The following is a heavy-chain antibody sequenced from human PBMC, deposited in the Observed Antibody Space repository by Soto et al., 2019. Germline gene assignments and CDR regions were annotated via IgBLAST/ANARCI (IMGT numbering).Heavy chain of an antibody. CDR2: ISGSGGST. J-gene: IGHJ6*02. CDR1: GFTFSSYA. Sequence: EVQLLESGGGLVQPGGSLRLSCAASGFTFSSYAMSWVRQAPGKGLEWVSGISGSGGSTYYADSVKGRFTISRDNSKNTLYLQMNSLRAEDTAVYYCASAAREYYYYGMDVGGQGTTVTVSS. CDR3: ASAAREYYYYGMDV. V-gene: IGHV3-23*01.